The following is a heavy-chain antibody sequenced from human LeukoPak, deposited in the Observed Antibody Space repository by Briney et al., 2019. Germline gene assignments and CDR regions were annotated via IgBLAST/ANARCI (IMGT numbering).Heavy chain of an antibody. D-gene: IGHD6-13*01. Sequence: GGSLRLSCAASGFTFSNYAMSWVRQAPGKGLEWVSGINVSGGSTFYADSVRGRFTISRDNSKNTLYLQMNSLRAEDTAVYYCARHGAAAAGRPRYYFDYWGQGTLVTVSS. CDR1: GFTFSNYA. CDR3: ARHGAAAAGRPRYYFDY. J-gene: IGHJ4*02. CDR2: INVSGGST. V-gene: IGHV3-23*01.